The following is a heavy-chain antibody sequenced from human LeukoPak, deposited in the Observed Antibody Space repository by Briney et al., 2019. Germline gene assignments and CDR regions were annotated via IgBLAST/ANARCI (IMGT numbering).Heavy chain of an antibody. Sequence: PGGSLRLSCAASGFTFSSYAMSWVRQAPGKGLEWVSAISGSGGSTYYADSVKGRFTISRDNSKNTLYLQMNSLRAEDTAVYYCAKDLRRYCSGGSCSGFDYWGQGTLVTVSS. J-gene: IGHJ4*02. CDR3: AKDLRRYCSGGSCSGFDY. V-gene: IGHV3-23*01. CDR2: ISGSGGST. D-gene: IGHD2-15*01. CDR1: GFTFSSYA.